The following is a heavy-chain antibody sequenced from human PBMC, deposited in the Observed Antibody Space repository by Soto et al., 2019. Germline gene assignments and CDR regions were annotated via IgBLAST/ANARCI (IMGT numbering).Heavy chain of an antibody. V-gene: IGHV4-34*01. Sequence: SETLSLTCAVYGGSFSGYYWSWIRQPPGKGLEWIGEINPSGSTTYNPSLKSRVTISVDTSKNHFSLKLSSVTAADTAVYYCARTYYDFWSGSNDAFDIWGQGTMVTVSS. CDR1: GGSFSGYY. J-gene: IGHJ3*02. CDR2: INPSGST. D-gene: IGHD3-3*01. CDR3: ARTYYDFWSGSNDAFDI.